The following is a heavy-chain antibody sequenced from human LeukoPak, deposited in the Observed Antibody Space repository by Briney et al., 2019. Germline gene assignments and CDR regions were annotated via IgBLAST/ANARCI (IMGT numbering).Heavy chain of an antibody. CDR3: ARDYSHGYYFDY. Sequence: SETLSLTCTVSGYSISSGYYWGWIRQPPGKGLEWIGSIYHSGSTYYNPSLKSRVTISVDTSKNQFSLKLSSVTAADTAVYYCARDYSHGYYFDYWGQGTLVTVSS. CDR2: IYHSGST. V-gene: IGHV4-38-2*02. D-gene: IGHD2-15*01. CDR1: GYSISSGYY. J-gene: IGHJ4*02.